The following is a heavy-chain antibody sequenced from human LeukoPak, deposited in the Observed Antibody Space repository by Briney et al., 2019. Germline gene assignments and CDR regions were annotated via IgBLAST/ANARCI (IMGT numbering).Heavy chain of an antibody. CDR3: ARGAGGSSSWSTIRYVDC. CDR2: ISYDGSKK. Sequence: PGGSLRLSCAASGFTVSSNYMSWVRQAPGKGLEWMTGISYDGSKKYSADSVTGRFTISRDNSENTLYLQMNSLRVEDTAVYYCARGAGGSSSWSTIRYVDCWGQGTLVTVSS. V-gene: IGHV3-30-3*01. D-gene: IGHD6-13*01. CDR1: GFTVSSNY. J-gene: IGHJ4*02.